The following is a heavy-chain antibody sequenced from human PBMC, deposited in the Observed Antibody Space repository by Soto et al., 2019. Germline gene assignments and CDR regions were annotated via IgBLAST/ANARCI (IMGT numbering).Heavy chain of an antibody. CDR3: AGARGYDYYFAY. D-gene: IGHD5-12*01. CDR1: GGSISSGGYY. Sequence: SDTLSLTCTVSGGSISSGGYYWSWIRQHPGKGLEWIGYIYYSGSTYYNPSLKSRVTISVDTSKNHISLKLSSVPAADTAVYYWAGARGYDYYFAYWGQGPRVTVSS. V-gene: IGHV4-31*03. J-gene: IGHJ4*02. CDR2: IYYSGST.